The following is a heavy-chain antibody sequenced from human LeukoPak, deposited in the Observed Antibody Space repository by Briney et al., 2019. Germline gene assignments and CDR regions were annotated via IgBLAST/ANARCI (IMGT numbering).Heavy chain of an antibody. V-gene: IGHV3-23*01. Sequence: GGSLRLSCAASGFTFSSYAMTWVRQAPGKGLEWVSVISGSGTNTDYADSVKGRFTISRDNSKNTLYLQMNSLRAEDTAVYYCARVHVIVDTAMVEQFLDYWGQGTLVTVSS. D-gene: IGHD5-18*01. J-gene: IGHJ4*02. CDR2: ISGSGTNT. CDR3: ARVHVIVDTAMVEQFLDY. CDR1: GFTFSSYA.